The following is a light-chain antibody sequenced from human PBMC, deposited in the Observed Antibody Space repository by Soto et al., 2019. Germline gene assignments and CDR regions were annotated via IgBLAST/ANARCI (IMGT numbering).Light chain of an antibody. CDR1: QTVLYNSNNDSY. CDR3: QQYYSIPWT. V-gene: IGKV4-1*01. J-gene: IGKJ1*01. CDR2: WAS. Sequence: DIVMTQTPDSLAVSLGERATINCKSSQTVLYNSNNDSYLTWYQQKPGQSPRVLIYWASTRESGVPDRFSGSGSGTDFTLTISSLQDEDVAVYYCQQYYSIPWTFGQGTKVDI.